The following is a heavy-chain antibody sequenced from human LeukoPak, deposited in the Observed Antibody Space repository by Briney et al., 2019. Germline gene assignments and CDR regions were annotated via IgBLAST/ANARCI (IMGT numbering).Heavy chain of an antibody. CDR3: ARQLPLTGYYWVY. Sequence: GESLKISCKGSGYSFTSYWTSWVRQMPGKGLEWMGRIDPSDSYTNYSPSFQGHVTISADKSISTAYLQWSSLKASDTAMYYCARQLPLTGYYWVYWGQGTLVTVSS. D-gene: IGHD3-9*01. CDR1: GYSFTSYW. J-gene: IGHJ4*02. V-gene: IGHV5-10-1*01. CDR2: IDPSDSYT.